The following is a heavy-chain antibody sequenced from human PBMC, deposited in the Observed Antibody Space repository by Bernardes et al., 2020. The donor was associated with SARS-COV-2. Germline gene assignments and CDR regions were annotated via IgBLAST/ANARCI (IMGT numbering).Heavy chain of an antibody. J-gene: IGHJ4*02. CDR1: GYTFTNFW. Sequence: GESLKISCTGSGYTFTNFWITWVRQMPGKGLAWLGRIDPSDSHTTYSPSFQGLVTFSLDKSTSTAYLQWSSLRASDSAIYYCAKHMSIGNYGWSLDIWGQGTLITGSS. D-gene: IGHD2-8*02. CDR3: AKHMSIGNYGWSLDI. CDR2: IDPSDSHT. V-gene: IGHV5-10-1*01.